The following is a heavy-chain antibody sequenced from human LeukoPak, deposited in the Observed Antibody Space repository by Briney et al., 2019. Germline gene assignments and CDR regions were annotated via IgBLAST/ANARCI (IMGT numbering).Heavy chain of an antibody. CDR3: ARRQVAATWWTFDY. D-gene: IGHD2-15*01. CDR1: GYTFTSYG. V-gene: IGHV1-18*01. J-gene: IGHJ4*02. Sequence: GESLKVSCKASGYTFTSYGISWVRQAPGQGLEWMGWISAYNGNTNYAQKLQGRVTMTTDTSTSTAYMELRSLRSDDTAVYYCARRQVAATWWTFDYWGQGTLVTVSS. CDR2: ISAYNGNT.